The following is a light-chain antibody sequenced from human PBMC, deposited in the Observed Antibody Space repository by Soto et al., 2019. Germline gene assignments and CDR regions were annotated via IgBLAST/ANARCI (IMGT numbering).Light chain of an antibody. Sequence: QSVLTQPPSVSGAPGQTITISCTGSRSNLGTNYDVHWYQRLPETAPNLLIYGNTNRPSGVPDRFSGSKSGTSASLAITGLQAEDEADYCCQSYDNFLRVIFGGGTKVTVL. CDR3: QSYDNFLRVI. J-gene: IGLJ2*01. V-gene: IGLV1-40*01. CDR1: RSNLGTNYD. CDR2: GNT.